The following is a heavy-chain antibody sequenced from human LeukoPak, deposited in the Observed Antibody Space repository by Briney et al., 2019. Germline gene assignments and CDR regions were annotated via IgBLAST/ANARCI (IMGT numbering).Heavy chain of an antibody. D-gene: IGHD3-10*01. Sequence: SETLSLTCAVYGGSFSGYYWSWIRQPPGKGLEWIGEINHSGSTYYNPSLKSPVTISVDTAKNQFSLNLRSVNAADTAVYFCARQPKSCTPGVFITGKACWFDSWGQGTLVTVSS. CDR2: INHSGST. J-gene: IGHJ5*01. CDR3: ARQPKSCTPGVFITGKACWFDS. V-gene: IGHV4-34*01. CDR1: GGSFSGYY.